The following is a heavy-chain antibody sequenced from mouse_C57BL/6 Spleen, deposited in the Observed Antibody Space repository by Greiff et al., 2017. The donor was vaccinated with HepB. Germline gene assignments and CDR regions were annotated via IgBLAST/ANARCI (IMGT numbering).Heavy chain of an antibody. J-gene: IGHJ2*01. CDR1: GYTFTDYN. CDR3: ARMKTLGPFY. D-gene: IGHD4-1*01. CDR2: INPNNGGT. V-gene: IGHV1-22*01. Sequence: EVKLMESGPELVKPGASVKMSCKASGYTFTDYNMHWVKQSHGKSLEWIGYINPNNGGTSYNQKFKGKATLTVNKSSSTAYMELRSLTSEDSAVYYCARMKTLGPFYWGQGTTLTVSS.